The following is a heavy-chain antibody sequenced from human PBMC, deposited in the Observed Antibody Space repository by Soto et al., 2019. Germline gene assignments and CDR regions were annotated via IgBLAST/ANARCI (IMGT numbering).Heavy chain of an antibody. CDR1: GFTFSSYA. CDR3: AKDRERYYYDSSGYPAYNWFDP. V-gene: IGHV3-23*01. Sequence: GSLRLSCAASGFTFSSYAMSWVRQAPGKGLEWVSAISGSGGSTYYADSVKGRFTISRDNSKNTLYLQMNSLRAEDTAVYYCAKDRERYYYDSSGYPAYNWFDPWGQGTLVTVSS. J-gene: IGHJ5*02. D-gene: IGHD3-22*01. CDR2: ISGSGGST.